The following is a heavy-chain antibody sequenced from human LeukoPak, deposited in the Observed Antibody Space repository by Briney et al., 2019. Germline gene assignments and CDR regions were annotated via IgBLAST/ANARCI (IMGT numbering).Heavy chain of an antibody. Sequence: GGSLRLSCAASGFTFSSYAMHWVRQAPGKGLEWVAVISYDGSNKYYADSVKGRFTISRDNSKNTLYLQMNSLRAEDTAVYYCARGPRGLAHTYYYGMDVWGQGTTVTVSS. V-gene: IGHV3-30-3*01. D-gene: IGHD6-19*01. CDR2: ISYDGSNK. CDR1: GFTFSSYA. CDR3: ARGPRGLAHTYYYGMDV. J-gene: IGHJ6*02.